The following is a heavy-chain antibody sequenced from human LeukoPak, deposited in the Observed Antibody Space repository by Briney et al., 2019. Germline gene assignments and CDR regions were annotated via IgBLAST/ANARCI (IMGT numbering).Heavy chain of an antibody. V-gene: IGHV1-46*01. Sequence: ASVKVSCKASGGTFSSYAISWVRQAPGQGLEWMGIINPSGGSTSYAQKFQGRVTMTRDMSTSTVYMELSSLRSEDTAVYYCARVGYSYGYYFDYWGQGTLVTVSS. J-gene: IGHJ4*02. CDR2: INPSGGST. CDR1: GGTFSSYA. CDR3: ARVGYSYGYYFDY. D-gene: IGHD5-18*01.